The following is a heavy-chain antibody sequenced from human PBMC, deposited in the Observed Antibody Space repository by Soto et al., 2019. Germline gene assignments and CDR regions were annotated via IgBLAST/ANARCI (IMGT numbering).Heavy chain of an antibody. D-gene: IGHD6-25*01. CDR2: ISSGSVSI. Sequence: GGSLRLSCAASGFSFSSFSMNWVRQAPGKGLEWVSFISSGSVSIYYADSVKGRFTISRDNDKNSLYLQMNSLRVEDTALYYCASGYSSGWHQGWFDPWGQGTLVTVSS. CDR1: GFSFSSFS. J-gene: IGHJ5*02. V-gene: IGHV3-48*01. CDR3: ASGYSSGWHQGWFDP.